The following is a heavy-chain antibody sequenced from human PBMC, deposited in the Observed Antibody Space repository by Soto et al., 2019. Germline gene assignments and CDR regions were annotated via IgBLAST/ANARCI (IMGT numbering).Heavy chain of an antibody. V-gene: IGHV3-23*01. CDR2: ISGSGGST. D-gene: IGHD4-17*01. CDR3: AKPTRVNRWDAVTLTEHFQR. CDR1: GFTFSSYA. J-gene: IGHJ1*01. Sequence: GGSLRLSCAASGFTFSSYAMSWVRQAPGKGLEWVSAISGSGGSTYYADSVKGRFTISRDNSKNTLYLQMNSLRAEDTAVYYCAKPTRVNRWDAVTLTEHFQRSCQGTFVTVSS.